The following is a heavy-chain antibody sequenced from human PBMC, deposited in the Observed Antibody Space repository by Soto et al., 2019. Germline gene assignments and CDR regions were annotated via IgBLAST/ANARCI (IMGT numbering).Heavy chain of an antibody. CDR3: ARFSPPGYYYMDV. Sequence: QVQLQESGPGLVKPSQTLSLTCTVSGGPINSGGYYWTWIRQPPGKGLEWIGYIHYSWRTFYNPSLESRVIISVDTSKNQFSMNLRSVTAADTAVYYGARFSPPGYYYMDVWGKGTSVTVAS. J-gene: IGHJ6*03. CDR2: IHYSWRT. V-gene: IGHV4-31*03. CDR1: GGPINSGGYY.